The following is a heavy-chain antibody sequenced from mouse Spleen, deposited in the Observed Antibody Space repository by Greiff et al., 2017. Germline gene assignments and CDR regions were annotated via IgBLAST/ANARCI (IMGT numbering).Heavy chain of an antibody. V-gene: IGHV1-43*01. CDR3: ARGAYYYGSSYPFAY. Sequence: EVQLQQSGPELVKPGASVKISCKASGYSFTGYYMHWVKQSSEKSLEWIGEINPSTGGTSYNQKFKGKATLTVDKSSSTAYMQLKSLTSEDSAVYYCARGAYYYGSSYPFAYWGQGTLVTVSA. CDR1: GYSFTGYY. D-gene: IGHD1-1*01. CDR2: INPSTGGT. J-gene: IGHJ3*01.